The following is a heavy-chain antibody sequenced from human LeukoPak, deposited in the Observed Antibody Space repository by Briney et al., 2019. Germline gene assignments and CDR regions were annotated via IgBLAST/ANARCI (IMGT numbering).Heavy chain of an antibody. J-gene: IGHJ6*03. D-gene: IGHD2-2*01. CDR2: IIPIFGTA. V-gene: IGHV1-69*05. Sequence: GASVKVSCKASGYTFTTHYMHWVRQAPGQGLEWMGGIIPIFGTANYAQKFQGRVTITTDESTSTAYMELSSLRSEDTAVYYCARVPAFYYYYYMDVWGKGTTVTVSS. CDR3: ARVPAFYYYYYMDV. CDR1: GYTFTTHY.